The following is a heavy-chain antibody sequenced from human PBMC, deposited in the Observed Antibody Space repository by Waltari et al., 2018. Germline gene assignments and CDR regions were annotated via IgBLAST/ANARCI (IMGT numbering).Heavy chain of an antibody. CDR1: GVTCSSNP. CDR3: VSCFSTSCLISYYFYMDV. Sequence: QVQLVQSGAEVKKAGSSVKVSCMASGVTCSSNPVSWVRQAPGQGLEWMGGIIPGFGTAKYAQKFQGRVTITADRSTSTAYMEMTSLRSDDTAVYYCVSCFSTSCLISYYFYMDVWGQGTTVTVSS. D-gene: IGHD3-3*01. CDR2: IIPGFGTA. V-gene: IGHV1-69*14. J-gene: IGHJ6*02.